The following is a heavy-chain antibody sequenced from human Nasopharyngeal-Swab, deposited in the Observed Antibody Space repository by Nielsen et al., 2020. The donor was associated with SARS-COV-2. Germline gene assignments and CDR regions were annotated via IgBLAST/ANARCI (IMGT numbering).Heavy chain of an antibody. J-gene: IGHJ5*02. V-gene: IGHV4-39*07. CDR2: IYDSGST. Sequence: SETLSLTCTVSGGSISSSRYYRGWSRQPPGKGLEWIGSIYDSGSTYYNPSRKRRVTISVDTSKNQFSLKLSSVTAADTAVYYCARGASEVVVIVWFDPWGQGTLVTVSS. D-gene: IGHD3-22*01. CDR3: ARGASEVVVIVWFDP. CDR1: GGSISSSRYY.